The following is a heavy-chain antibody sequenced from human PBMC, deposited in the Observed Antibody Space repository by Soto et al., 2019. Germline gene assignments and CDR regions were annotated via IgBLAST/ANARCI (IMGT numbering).Heavy chain of an antibody. D-gene: IGHD2-15*01. CDR1: GGSFSGYY. CDR2: INHSGST. CDR3: ARGPPRGIVVVVAATTGGNWYMDV. V-gene: IGHV4-34*01. Sequence: SETLSLTCAVYGGSFSGYYWSWIRQPPGKGLEWIGEINHSGSTNYNPSLKSRVTISVDTSKNQFSLKLSSVTAADTAVYYCARGPPRGIVVVVAATTGGNWYMDVWGKGTTVTVSS. J-gene: IGHJ6*03.